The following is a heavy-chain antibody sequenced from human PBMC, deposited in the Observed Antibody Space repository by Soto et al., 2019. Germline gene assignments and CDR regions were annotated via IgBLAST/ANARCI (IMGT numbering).Heavy chain of an antibody. CDR2: ISGSGDST. V-gene: IGHV3-23*01. Sequence: EVQMLESGGGLVQPGGSLRLSCAASGFTFRSYATNWVRQAPGQGLEWVSTISGSGDSTYYADAVKGRFTISRDNSKNTLSLQMNSLRAEDTAVYYCAKSFQSSCVNMEVWGQGTTVTVSS. J-gene: IGHJ6*02. CDR3: AKSFQSSCVNMEV. D-gene: IGHD2-2*01. CDR1: GFTFRSYA.